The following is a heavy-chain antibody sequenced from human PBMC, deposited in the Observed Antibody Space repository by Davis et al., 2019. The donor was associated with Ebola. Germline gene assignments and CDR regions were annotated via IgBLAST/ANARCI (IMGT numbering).Heavy chain of an antibody. D-gene: IGHD3-22*01. J-gene: IGHJ4*02. CDR1: GFTFSSYA. CDR2: ISYDGSNK. Sequence: GESLKISCAASGFTFSSYAMHWVRQAPGKGLEWVAVISYDGSNKYYADSVKGRFTISRDNDKSSLYLQMNSLRDEDTAVYYCATTYYYDTRGYYYEGYFDYWGQGTLVTVSS. V-gene: IGHV3-30*04. CDR3: ATTYYYDTRGYYYEGYFDY.